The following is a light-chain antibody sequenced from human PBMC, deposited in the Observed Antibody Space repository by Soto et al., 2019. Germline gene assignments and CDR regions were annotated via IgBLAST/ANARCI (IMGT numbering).Light chain of an antibody. CDR1: SSDVGSYNL. V-gene: IGLV2-23*01. J-gene: IGLJ1*01. CDR2: EGS. CDR3: CSYAGSSPYV. Sequence: SVLTQPASVSGSPGQSITISCTGTSSDVGSYNLVSWYQQHPGKAPKLMIYEGSKRPSGVSNRFSGSKSGNTASLTISGLQAEDEADYYCCSYAGSSPYVFGTGTKVTV.